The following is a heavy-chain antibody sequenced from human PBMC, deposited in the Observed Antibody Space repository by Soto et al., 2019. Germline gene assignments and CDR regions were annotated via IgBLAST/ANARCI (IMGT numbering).Heavy chain of an antibody. V-gene: IGHV4-4*02. CDR1: GGSISSSNW. CDR2: IYHSGST. CDR3: ASRDPYYYYGMDV. D-gene: IGHD3-10*01. Sequence: QVQLQESGPGLVKPSGTLSLTCAVSGGSISSSNWWSWVRQPPGKGLEWIGEIYHSGSTNYNPSLKSRVTSSVDKSKSQFSLKLSSVTAADTAVYYCASRDPYYYYGMDVWGQGTTVTVSS. J-gene: IGHJ6*02.